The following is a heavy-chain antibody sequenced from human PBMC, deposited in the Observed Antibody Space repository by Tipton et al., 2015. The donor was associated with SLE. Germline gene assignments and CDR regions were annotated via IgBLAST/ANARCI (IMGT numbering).Heavy chain of an antibody. CDR1: GFIFSDFA. CDR3: AKDAIERNGVFDAFDI. J-gene: IGHJ3*02. Sequence: SLRLSCTASGFIFSDFAMNWVRQTPGKGLEWVSHIGGGGVDTFYADSVKGRFTISRDNSKRSLYLQMNNLRPEDTAVYYCAKDAIERNGVFDAFDIWGQGAPVTVSS. CDR2: IGGGGVDT. D-gene: IGHD3-3*01. V-gene: IGHV3-23*01.